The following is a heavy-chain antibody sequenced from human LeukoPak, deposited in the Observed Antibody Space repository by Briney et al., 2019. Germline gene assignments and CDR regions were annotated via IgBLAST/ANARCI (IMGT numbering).Heavy chain of an antibody. V-gene: IGHV3-7*01. Sequence: GGSLRLSCAASGFTFSSYWMTWVRQAPGKGLEWVANIKQDGSEKNYADSVKGRFSISRDNSKNTLYLQMNSLRAEDTAVYYCVRDREYSTKWFAPTGDWFDPWGQGTLVSVSS. J-gene: IGHJ5*02. CDR1: GFTFSSYW. CDR3: VRDREYSTKWFAPTGDWFDP. D-gene: IGHD6-6*01. CDR2: IKQDGSEK.